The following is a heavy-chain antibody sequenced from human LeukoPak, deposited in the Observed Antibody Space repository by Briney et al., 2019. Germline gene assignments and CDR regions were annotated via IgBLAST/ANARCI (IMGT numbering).Heavy chain of an antibody. J-gene: IGHJ4*02. Sequence: GGSLRLSCAASGFNFRDHWMDWVRQAPGKGLEWVGHIKTDGSETYYLDSLRGRFSISRDNTNNALYLQMNSLRVEDTAIYYCVKNNGWFHLAQWGQGTLVTVSS. CDR2: IKTDGSET. V-gene: IGHV3-7*03. CDR3: VKNNGWFHLAQ. CDR1: GFNFRDHW. D-gene: IGHD6-19*01.